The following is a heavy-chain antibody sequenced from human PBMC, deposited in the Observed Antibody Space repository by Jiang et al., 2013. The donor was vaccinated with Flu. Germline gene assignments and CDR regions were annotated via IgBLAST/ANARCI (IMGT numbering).Heavy chain of an antibody. CDR2: INHSGST. CDR1: GGSFRGYY. Sequence: TCAVYGGSFRGYYWNWIRQPPGKGLEWIGEINHSGSTNYNPSLKSRVTISVGTSKSQFSLRLSSVTAADTAVYYCARPRILGYCSGGSCPTRFVYFDYWGQGTLVTVSS. V-gene: IGHV4-34*01. D-gene: IGHD2-15*01. J-gene: IGHJ4*02. CDR3: ARPRILGYCSGGSCPTRFVYFDY.